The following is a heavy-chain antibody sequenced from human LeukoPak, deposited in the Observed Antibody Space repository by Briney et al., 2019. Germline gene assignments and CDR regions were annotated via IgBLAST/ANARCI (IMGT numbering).Heavy chain of an antibody. CDR1: GITVSSNY. CDR3: ATDQRGSGWFDP. V-gene: IGHV3-66*01. J-gene: IGHJ5*02. Sequence: GGSLRLSCAASGITVSSNYMSWVRQAPGKGLEWVSAIYSGGSTNYADSVKGRFTISRDNSKNTLDLQMNSLRGEDTAVYYCATDQRGSGWFDPWGQGTLVTLSS. D-gene: IGHD6-19*01. CDR2: IYSGGST.